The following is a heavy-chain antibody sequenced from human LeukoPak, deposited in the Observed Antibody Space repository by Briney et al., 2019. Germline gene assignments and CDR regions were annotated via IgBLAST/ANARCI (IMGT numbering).Heavy chain of an antibody. J-gene: IGHJ4*02. V-gene: IGHV3-11*01. Sequence: GGSLRLSCAASGFTFSDYYMSWIRQAPGKGLEWVSYISSSGSTIYYADSVKGRFTISRDNSKNTLYLQMNSLRAEDTAVYYCAKESRGYSYFFDYWGQGTLVTVSS. CDR1: GFTFSDYY. CDR2: ISSSGSTI. CDR3: AKESRGYSYFFDY. D-gene: IGHD5-18*01.